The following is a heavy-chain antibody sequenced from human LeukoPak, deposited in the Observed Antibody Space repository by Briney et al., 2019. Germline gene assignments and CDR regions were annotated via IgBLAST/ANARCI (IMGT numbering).Heavy chain of an antibody. CDR2: MNPNSGNT. CDR3: ARVDRGLRFSKEDAFDI. D-gene: IGHD3-3*01. CDR1: GYTFTSYD. V-gene: IGHV1-8*03. J-gene: IGHJ3*02. Sequence: ASVKVSCKASGYTFTSYDINWVRQATGQGLEWMGWMNPNSGNTGYAQKFQGRVTITRNTSISAAYMELSSLRSEDTAVYYCARVDRGLRFSKEDAFDIWGQGTMVTVSS.